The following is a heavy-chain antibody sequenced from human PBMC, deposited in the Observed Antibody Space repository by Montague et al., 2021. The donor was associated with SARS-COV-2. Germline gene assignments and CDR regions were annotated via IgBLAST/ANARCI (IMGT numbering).Heavy chain of an antibody. CDR3: AGLGAITLVRGITKADSSNYGIDV. D-gene: IGHD3-10*01. Sequence: SETLSLTCAVSSGSFRGYYWSWIRQPPGKGLEWIGEINHSGSTTXXPSLESRVSISVDTSNKQFSLKVTSVTAADTAVYYCAGLGAITLVRGITKADSSNYGIDVWGQGTMVTVSS. J-gene: IGHJ6*02. V-gene: IGHV4-34*01. CDR1: SGSFRGYY. CDR2: INHSGST.